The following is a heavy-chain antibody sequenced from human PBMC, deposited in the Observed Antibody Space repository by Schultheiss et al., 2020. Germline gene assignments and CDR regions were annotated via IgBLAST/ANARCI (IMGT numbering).Heavy chain of an antibody. J-gene: IGHJ4*02. V-gene: IGHV4-59*01. CDR1: GGSISSYY. CDR2: IYYSGST. D-gene: IGHD3-10*01. CDR3: ARDMVRGVIFDY. Sequence: SATLSLTCTVSGGSISSYYWSWIRQPPGKGLEWIGYIYYSGSTNYNPSLKSRVTISVDTSKNQFSLKLSSVTAADTAVYYCARDMVRGVIFDYWGQGTLVTVSS.